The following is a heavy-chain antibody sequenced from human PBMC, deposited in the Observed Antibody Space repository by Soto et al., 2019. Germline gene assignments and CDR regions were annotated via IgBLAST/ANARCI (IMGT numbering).Heavy chain of an antibody. CDR1: GGSFSGYF. J-gene: IGHJ3*01. Sequence: SETLSLTCAVYGGSFSGYFWNWIRQTPGKGLEWIGKVNHNGRNNYNPSLKSRVTISLDMSKNQISLKLTSVTAANTAVYYCARGGSSDWQVAFDFWGQGTMVTVSS. D-gene: IGHD6-19*01. CDR3: ARGGSSDWQVAFDF. V-gene: IGHV4-34*01. CDR2: VNHNGRN.